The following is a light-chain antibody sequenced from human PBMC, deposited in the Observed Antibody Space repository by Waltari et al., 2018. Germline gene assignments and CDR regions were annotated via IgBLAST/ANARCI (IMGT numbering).Light chain of an antibody. CDR3: QQYGMT. V-gene: IGKV3-20*01. Sequence: VLTQSPGTLSLSPGERATLSCRASQSVSSTYFSWYQQKPGQAHRLLIYGASARATGIPDRFSGSGSGTDFTITISRLEPEDFAVYYCQQYGMTFGQGTKVEIK. CDR1: QSVSSTY. CDR2: GAS. J-gene: IGKJ1*01.